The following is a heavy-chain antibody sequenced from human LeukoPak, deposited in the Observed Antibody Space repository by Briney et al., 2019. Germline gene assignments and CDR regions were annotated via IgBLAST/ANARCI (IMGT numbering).Heavy chain of an antibody. V-gene: IGHV3-21*01. CDR3: ARDYYDYVWGSYRYGSYYFDY. J-gene: IGHJ4*02. CDR1: GFTFSSYS. Sequence: GGSLRLSCAASGFTFSSYSMNWVRQAPGKGLEWVSSISSSSSYIYYADSVKGRFTISRDNAKNSLYLQMNSLRAEDAAVYYCARDYYDYVWGSYRYGSYYFDYWGQGTLVTVSS. D-gene: IGHD3-16*02. CDR2: ISSSSSYI.